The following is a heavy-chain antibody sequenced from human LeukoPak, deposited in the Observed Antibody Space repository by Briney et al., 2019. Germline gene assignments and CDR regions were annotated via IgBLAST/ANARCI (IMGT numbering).Heavy chain of an antibody. D-gene: IGHD6-13*01. CDR1: GFTFTSSA. CDR2: IVVGSGNT. J-gene: IGHJ3*02. Sequence: ASVKVSCKASGFTFTSSAMQWVRQARGQRLEWIGWIVVGSGNTNYAQKFQERVTITRDMSTSTAYMELSSLRSEDTAVYYCAAAPPREWLRFPWSSSWYANAFDIWGQGTMVTVSS. CDR3: AAAPPREWLRFPWSSSWYANAFDI. V-gene: IGHV1-58*02.